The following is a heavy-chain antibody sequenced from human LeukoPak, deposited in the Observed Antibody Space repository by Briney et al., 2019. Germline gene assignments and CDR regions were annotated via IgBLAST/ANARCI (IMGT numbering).Heavy chain of an antibody. Sequence: PPGGSLRLSCSPSGFTFSIYAMNWVRQAPGKGLEWVSAISDSGGSTFYADSVEGRFTLSRDNSKNTLYLQMNSLRADDTAVYYCARLSRSTGQTDYWGQGTLVTVSS. J-gene: IGHJ4*02. D-gene: IGHD2-2*01. CDR3: ARLSRSTGQTDY. CDR1: GFTFSIYA. V-gene: IGHV3-23*01. CDR2: ISDSGGST.